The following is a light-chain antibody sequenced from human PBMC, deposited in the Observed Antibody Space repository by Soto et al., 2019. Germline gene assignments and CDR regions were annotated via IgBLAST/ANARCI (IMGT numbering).Light chain of an antibody. V-gene: IGKV1-33*01. J-gene: IGKJ1*01. CDR2: DAS. Sequence: DIQMTQSPSSLSASVGDRVTITCQASQDISNYLNWYQQKPGKAPKLLIYDASNLETGVPSRFSGSGSGTDFTLTISSLQPEDFATYFCQQSYRSPPTFGQGTKVEIK. CDR3: QQSYRSPPT. CDR1: QDISNY.